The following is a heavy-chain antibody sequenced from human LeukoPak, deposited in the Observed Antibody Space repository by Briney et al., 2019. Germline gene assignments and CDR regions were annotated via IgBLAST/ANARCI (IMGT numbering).Heavy chain of an antibody. J-gene: IGHJ4*02. D-gene: IGHD3-22*01. CDR1: SASVTSHH. CDR2: VHFRGST. CDR3: TRDESSRDDSGGYHY. Sequence: SETLSLTCTVSSASVTSHHWAWIRQPAGKGLEWVGRVHFRGSTNYNPSLRSRVAIPPDKTKNELSLTLKSVSAADTAVYYCTRDESSRDDSGGYHYWGRGVLVTVS. V-gene: IGHV4-4*07.